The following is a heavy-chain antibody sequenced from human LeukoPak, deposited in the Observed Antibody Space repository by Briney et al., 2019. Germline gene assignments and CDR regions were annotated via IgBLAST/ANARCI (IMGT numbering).Heavy chain of an antibody. D-gene: IGHD2-2*01. CDR3: ARVHCSSTSCYYMDV. V-gene: IGHV3-48*01. CDR1: GFTFSSYS. CDR2: ISSSSSTI. Sequence: PGGSLRLSYAASGFTFSSYSMNWVRQAPGKGLEWVSYISSSSSTIYYADSVKGRFTISRDNAKNSLYLQMNSLRAEDTAVYYCARVHCSSTSCYYMDVWGKGTTVTVSS. J-gene: IGHJ6*03.